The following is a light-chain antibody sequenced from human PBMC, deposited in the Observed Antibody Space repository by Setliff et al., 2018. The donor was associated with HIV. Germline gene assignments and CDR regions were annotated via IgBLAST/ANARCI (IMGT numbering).Light chain of an antibody. CDR2: DVT. Sequence: QSVLTQPRSVSGSPGQSVTISCTGTSSDVGRYKYVSWYQQHPGKAPTLMIYDVTKRPSGVPDRFSGSKSGNTASLTISGLQAEDEADYYCCSYAGSYTYVVVGGGTKVTVL. CDR1: SSDVGRYKY. CDR3: CSYAGSYTYVV. J-gene: IGLJ2*01. V-gene: IGLV2-11*01.